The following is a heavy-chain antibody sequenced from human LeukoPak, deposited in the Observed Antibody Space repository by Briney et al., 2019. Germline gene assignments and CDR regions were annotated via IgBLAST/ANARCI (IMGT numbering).Heavy chain of an antibody. V-gene: IGHV4-34*01. J-gene: IGHJ4*02. CDR2: INHSGST. D-gene: IGHD3-10*01. Sequence: SETLSLTCAVYGGSFSGYYWSWIRQPPGKGLEWIGEINHSGSTKYNPSLKSRVTISVDTSKNQFSLKLSSVTAADTAVYYCTRLGAYYYGSGNLYYFDYWGQGTLVTVSS. CDR1: GGSFSGYY. CDR3: TRLGAYYYGSGNLYYFDY.